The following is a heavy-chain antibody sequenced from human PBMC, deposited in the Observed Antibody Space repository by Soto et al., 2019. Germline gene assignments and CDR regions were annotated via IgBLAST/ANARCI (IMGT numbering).Heavy chain of an antibody. CDR3: ARDPNLSLTFHYYGMDV. Sequence: QVQLMQSGAEVKKPGASVKVSCKASGYTFTSYYIHWVRQAPGQGLEWMGIINPSTGSASYARMFRGRVAMTRDTSTSTVYMEVSSLRSEDTAVYYCARDPNLSLTFHYYGMDVWGQGTTVTVSS. J-gene: IGHJ6*02. CDR2: INPSTGSA. CDR1: GYTFTSYY. V-gene: IGHV1-46*01.